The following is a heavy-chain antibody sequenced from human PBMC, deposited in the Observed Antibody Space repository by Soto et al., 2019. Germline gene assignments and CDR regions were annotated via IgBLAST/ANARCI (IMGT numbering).Heavy chain of an antibody. CDR1: GFTFSSYG. V-gene: IGHV3-30*18. J-gene: IGHJ6*02. CDR2: ISYDVSNK. CDR3: VKDGSSGWPYYYGLDV. Sequence: PVGSLRLSCAASGFTFSSYGMHWVRQAPGKGLEWVAVISYDVSNKYYADSVKGRFTIARDNSKNTLFMHMSSLRAEDTAVYYCVKDGSSGWPYYYGLDVWGQGTSVTVSS. D-gene: IGHD6-19*01.